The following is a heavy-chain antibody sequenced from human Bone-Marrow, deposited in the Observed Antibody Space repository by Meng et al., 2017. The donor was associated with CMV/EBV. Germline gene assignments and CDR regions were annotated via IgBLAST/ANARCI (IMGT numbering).Heavy chain of an antibody. V-gene: IGHV3-30*04. D-gene: IGHD3-3*01. Sequence: GGSLRLSCAASGFTFSSYAMHWVRQAPGKGLEWVAVISYDGSNKYYADSVKGRFTISRDNSKNTLYLQMNSLRAEDTAVYYCARGYYDFWSGYYTVCYWVQGTLVAVSS. CDR2: ISYDGSNK. J-gene: IGHJ4*02. CDR1: GFTFSSYA. CDR3: ARGYYDFWSGYYTVCY.